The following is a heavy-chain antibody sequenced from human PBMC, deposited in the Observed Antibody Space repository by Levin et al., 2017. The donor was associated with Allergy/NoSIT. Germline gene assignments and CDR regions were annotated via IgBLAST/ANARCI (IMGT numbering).Heavy chain of an antibody. J-gene: IGHJ6*03. CDR3: ARGGQWFGELLGYYYYYMDV. V-gene: IGHV4-34*01. CDR2: INHSGST. CDR1: GGSFSGYY. Sequence: SETLSLTCAVYGGSFSGYYWSWIRQPPGKGLEWIGEINHSGSTNYNPSLKSRVTISVDTSKNQFSLKLSSVTAADTAVYYCARGGQWFGELLGYYYYYMDVWGKGTTVTVSS. D-gene: IGHD3-10*01.